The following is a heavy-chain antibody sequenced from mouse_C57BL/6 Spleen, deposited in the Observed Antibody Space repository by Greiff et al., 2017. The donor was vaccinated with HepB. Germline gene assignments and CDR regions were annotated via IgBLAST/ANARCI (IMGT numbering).Heavy chain of an antibody. V-gene: IGHV1-61*01. J-gene: IGHJ3*01. CDR1: GYTFTSYW. Sequence: QVQLQQPGAELVRPGSSVKLSCKASGYTFTSYWMDWVKQRPGQGLEWIGNIYPSDSETNYNQKFKDKATLTVDKSSSTAYMQLSSLTSEDSAVYYCASSIYYYGSSYGFAYWGQGTLVTVSA. CDR3: ASSIYYYGSSYGFAY. CDR2: IYPSDSET. D-gene: IGHD1-1*01.